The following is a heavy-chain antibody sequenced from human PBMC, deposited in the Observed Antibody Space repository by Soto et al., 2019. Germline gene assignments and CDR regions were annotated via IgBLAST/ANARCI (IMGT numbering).Heavy chain of an antibody. D-gene: IGHD2-2*01. J-gene: IGHJ6*01. CDR3: VKERAVVAPETINYFGMDV. CDR2: ISWDGNST. Sequence: GGSLRLSCAASGFTFDDYTLHWVRQAPGKGLEWVSLISWDGNSTYYADSVKGRFTISRDNSKNSLYLQMNSLRSEDTALYYCVKERAVVAPETINYFGMDVWGQGTTDTVSS. V-gene: IGHV3-43*01. CDR1: GFTFDDYT.